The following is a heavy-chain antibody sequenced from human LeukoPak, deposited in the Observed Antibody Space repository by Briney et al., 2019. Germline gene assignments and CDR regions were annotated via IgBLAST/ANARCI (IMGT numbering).Heavy chain of an antibody. CDR3: TRLNGSGLAHFHY. CDR2: ISSSGSTI. CDR1: GFTFSSHE. J-gene: IGHJ4*02. D-gene: IGHD3-10*01. Sequence: GGSLRLSCAASGFTFSSHEMNWVRQAPGKGLEWVSYISSSGSTIYYADSVKGRFTISRDNAKNSLYLQMNSLRAEDTAVYYWTRLNGSGLAHFHYWRRGTLVTVSS. V-gene: IGHV3-48*03.